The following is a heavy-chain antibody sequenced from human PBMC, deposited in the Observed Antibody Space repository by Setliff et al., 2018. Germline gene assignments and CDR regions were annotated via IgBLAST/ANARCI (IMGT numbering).Heavy chain of an antibody. CDR2: IKEDGSVK. Sequence: PGGSLRLSCAASRFTFSNYWMSWVRQAPGKGLEWVANIKEDGSVKNYVDSVKGRFSISRDNTKNSLYLQMNSLRAEDTAVYYCARDPFGNPVFDPWGQGTLVTVSS. V-gene: IGHV3-7*01. J-gene: IGHJ5*02. CDR1: RFTFSNYW. CDR3: ARDPFGNPVFDP. D-gene: IGHD3-10*01.